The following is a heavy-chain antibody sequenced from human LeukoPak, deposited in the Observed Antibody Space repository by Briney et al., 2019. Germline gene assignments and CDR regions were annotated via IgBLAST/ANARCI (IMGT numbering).Heavy chain of an antibody. J-gene: IGHJ6*02. CDR1: GFTFSSYS. CDR2: ISSSSSYI. D-gene: IGHD2-2*01. CDR3: ARDQYCSSTSCQTPKYYYYGMDV. Sequence: GGSLRLSCAASGFTFSSYSMNWVRQAPGKGLEWVSSISSSSSYIYYADSVKGRFTISRDNAKNSLYLQMNSLRAEDTAVYYCARDQYCSSTSCQTPKYYYYGMDVWGQGTTVTVSS. V-gene: IGHV3-21*01.